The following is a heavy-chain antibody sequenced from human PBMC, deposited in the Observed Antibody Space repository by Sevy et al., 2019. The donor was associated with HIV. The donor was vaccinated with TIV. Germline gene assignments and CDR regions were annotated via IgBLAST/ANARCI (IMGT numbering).Heavy chain of an antibody. CDR3: ARVSSDILTGPNWCDP. CDR2: IYTTGST. J-gene: IGHJ5*02. V-gene: IGHV4-4*07. CDR1: GGSISSYY. D-gene: IGHD3-9*01. Sequence: SETLSLTCAVSGGSISSYYWSWIRQPAGKGLEWIGRIYTTGSTNYNPSLKSRVTMTVDTSKNQFSLKLSSVTAADTAVYYCARVSSDILTGPNWCDPWGQGTLVTVSS.